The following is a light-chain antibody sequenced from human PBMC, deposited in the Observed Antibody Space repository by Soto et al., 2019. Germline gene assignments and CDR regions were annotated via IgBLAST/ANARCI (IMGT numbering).Light chain of an antibody. CDR1: QSISSW. CDR3: QQYNSYPWT. V-gene: IGKV1-5*03. J-gene: IGKJ1*01. Sequence: DIQMTQSPSTLSASVGERVTLTCRASQSISSWLAWYQQKPGKAPKLLIYKASSLESGVPSRFSGSGSGTEFTLTISSLQPDDFATYYFQQYNSYPWTFGQGTKVEIK. CDR2: KAS.